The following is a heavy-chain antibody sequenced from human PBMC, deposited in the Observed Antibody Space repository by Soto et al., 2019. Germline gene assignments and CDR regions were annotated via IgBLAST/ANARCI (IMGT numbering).Heavy chain of an antibody. CDR2: INPNSGGT. CDR3: ARDRGGVLMVYRPEVNGMDV. V-gene: IGHV1-2*02. J-gene: IGHJ6*02. D-gene: IGHD2-8*01. CDR1: GYTFTGYY. Sequence: GASVKVSCKASGYTFTGYYMHWVRQAPGQGLEWMGWINPNSGGTNYAQKFQGRVTMTRDTSISTAYMELSRVRSDDTAVYYCARDRGGVLMVYRPEVNGMDVWGQGTTVTVSS.